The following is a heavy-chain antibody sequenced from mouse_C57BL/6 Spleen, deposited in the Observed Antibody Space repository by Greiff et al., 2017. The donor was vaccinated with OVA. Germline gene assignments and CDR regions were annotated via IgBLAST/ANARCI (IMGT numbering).Heavy chain of an antibody. CDR2: INPSTGGT. J-gene: IGHJ2*01. CDR3: ARVVATRLYYFDY. CDR1: GYSFTGYY. Sequence: EVQVVESGPELVKPGASVKISCKASGYSFTGYYMNWVKQSPEKSLEWIGEINPSTGGTTYNQKFKAKATLTVDKSSSTAYMQLKSLTSEDSAVYYCARVVATRLYYFDYWGQGTTLTVSS. V-gene: IGHV1-42*01. D-gene: IGHD1-1*01.